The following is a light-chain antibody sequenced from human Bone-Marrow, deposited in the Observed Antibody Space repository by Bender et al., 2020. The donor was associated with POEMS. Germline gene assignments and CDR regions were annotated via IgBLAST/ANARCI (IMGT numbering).Light chain of an antibody. CDR2: KDS. Sequence: SYELTQPPSVSVSPGQTARITCSADGLPKQYAYWYQQKPGQAPVLVIYKDSERPSGIPERFSGSSSGTTVTLTISGVQAEDEADYYCQSADSSLTWVFGGGTKLTVL. J-gene: IGLJ3*02. V-gene: IGLV3-25*03. CDR1: GLPKQY. CDR3: QSADSSLTWV.